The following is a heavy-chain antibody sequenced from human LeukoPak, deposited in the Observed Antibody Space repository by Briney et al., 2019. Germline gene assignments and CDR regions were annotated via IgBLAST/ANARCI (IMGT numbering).Heavy chain of an antibody. Sequence: ASVKVSCKASGYTFTSYDINWVRQATGQGLEWMGWMNPNSGNTGYAQNFQGRVTMTRDTSINTAYLELSSLTSDDTAVYYCARGTPYCSSASCYNYWGQGTLVTVSS. J-gene: IGHJ4*02. CDR3: ARGTPYCSSASCYNY. CDR2: MNPNSGNT. CDR1: GYTFTSYD. V-gene: IGHV1-8*02. D-gene: IGHD2-2*02.